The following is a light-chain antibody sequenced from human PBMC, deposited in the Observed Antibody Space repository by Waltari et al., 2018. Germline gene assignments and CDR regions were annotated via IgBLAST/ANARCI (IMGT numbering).Light chain of an antibody. J-gene: IGLJ2*01. CDR1: SSDIGGYNS. CDR2: DVF. CDR3: SSYISSPPHVV. Sequence: QSALTQPASVSGSPGQSISISGTGISSDIGGYNSVSWYQHHPGKAPKLLIYDVFNRPSGVSNRFSGSKSGNAASLAISGLQVEDEAVYYCSSYISSPPHVVFGEGTKLTVL. V-gene: IGLV2-14*03.